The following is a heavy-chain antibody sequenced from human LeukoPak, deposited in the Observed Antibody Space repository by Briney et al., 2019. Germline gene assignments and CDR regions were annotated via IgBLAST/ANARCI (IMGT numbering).Heavy chain of an antibody. D-gene: IGHD2-15*01. CDR2: FDPEDGET. J-gene: IGHJ4*02. CDR1: EYILTEFS. V-gene: IGHV1-24*01. CDR3: ATNLGVVGGR. Sequence: ASVKVSCKVPEYILTEFSMHWVRQAPGKGLEWMRSFDPEDGETINAQKFQGRVIMTEDTSTDTAYMELTSLTSEDTAVYFCATNLGVVGGRWGQGTLVTVSS.